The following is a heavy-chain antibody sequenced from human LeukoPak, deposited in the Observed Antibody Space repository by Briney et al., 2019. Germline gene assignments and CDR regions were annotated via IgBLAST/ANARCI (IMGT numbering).Heavy chain of an antibody. D-gene: IGHD3-10*01. Sequence: GGSLRLSCAASGFTFSSYSMNWVRQAPGKGLEWVSSISSSSSYIYYADSVKGRFTISRDNSKNTLYLQMNSLRAEDTAVYYCAATYGSGSNNWFDPWGQGTLVTVSS. J-gene: IGHJ5*02. CDR2: ISSSSSYI. V-gene: IGHV3-21*04. CDR1: GFTFSSYS. CDR3: AATYGSGSNNWFDP.